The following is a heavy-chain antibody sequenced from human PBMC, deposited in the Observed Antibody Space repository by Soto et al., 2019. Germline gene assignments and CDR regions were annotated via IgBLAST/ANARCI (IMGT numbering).Heavy chain of an antibody. CDR1: GFTFTSSA. CDR3: AATPPTRPYYYYGMDV. Sequence: SVKVSCKASGFTFTSSAVQWVRQARGQRLEWIGWIVVGSGNTNYAQKFQERVTITRDMSTSTAYMELSSLRSEDTAVYYCAATPPTRPYYYYGMDVWGQGTTVTVSS. J-gene: IGHJ6*02. CDR2: IVVGSGNT. V-gene: IGHV1-58*01.